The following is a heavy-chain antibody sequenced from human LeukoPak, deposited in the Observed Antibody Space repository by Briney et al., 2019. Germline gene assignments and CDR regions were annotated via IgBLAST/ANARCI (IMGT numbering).Heavy chain of an antibody. J-gene: IGHJ4*02. Sequence: SETLSLTCTVSGGSISSYYWSWIRQPPGKGLEWIGYIYYSGSTNYNPSLKSRVTISVDTSKNQFSLKLSSVTAADTAVYYCARQYYYGSVSYYDLWGQGTLVTVSS. CDR1: GGSISSYY. CDR2: IYYSGST. CDR3: ARQYYYGSVSYYDL. V-gene: IGHV4-59*01. D-gene: IGHD3-10*01.